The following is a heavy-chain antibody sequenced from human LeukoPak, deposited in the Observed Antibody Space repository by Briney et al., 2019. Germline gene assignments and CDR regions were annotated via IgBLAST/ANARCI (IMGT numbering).Heavy chain of an antibody. J-gene: IGHJ5*02. V-gene: IGHV4-59*01. CDR2: IYYSGST. D-gene: IGHD6-19*01. Sequence: SETLSLTCTVSGDSISGYYWSWIRQPPGKGLEWIAYIYYSGSTNYNPSLKSRVTISVDTSKNQFSLKLSSVTAADTAVYYCARADSSGWYAAWFDPWGQGTLVTVSS. CDR1: GDSISGYY. CDR3: ARADSSGWYAAWFDP.